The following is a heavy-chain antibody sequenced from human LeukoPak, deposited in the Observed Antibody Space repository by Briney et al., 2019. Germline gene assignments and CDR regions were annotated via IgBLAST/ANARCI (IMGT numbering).Heavy chain of an antibody. D-gene: IGHD5-12*01. V-gene: IGHV1-2*02. CDR2: INPNSGGT. Sequence: ASVKVSCKASGYTFTGYYVHWVRQPPGQGLEWMGWINPNSGGTNYAQKFQGRVTMTRDTSIRTAYMELSSLRSDDTAVYYCASVSGYSGYALDYWGQGTLVTVSS. CDR3: ASVSGYSGYALDY. CDR1: GYTFTGYY. J-gene: IGHJ4*02.